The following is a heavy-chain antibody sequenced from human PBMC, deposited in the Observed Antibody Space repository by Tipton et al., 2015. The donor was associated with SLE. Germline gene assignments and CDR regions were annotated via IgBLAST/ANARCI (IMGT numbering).Heavy chain of an antibody. V-gene: IGHV4-59*12. Sequence: GEALDAYYWTWIRQPPGKGLEWIGQVYYTGNTNYNPSLKSRVTISVDRSQNQFSLKLSSVTAADTAVYYCARPNGYCSGGSCQGGGFDYWGQGTLVTVSS. CDR1: GEALDAYY. D-gene: IGHD2-15*01. CDR2: VYYTGNT. J-gene: IGHJ4*02. CDR3: ARPNGYCSGGSCQGGGFDY.